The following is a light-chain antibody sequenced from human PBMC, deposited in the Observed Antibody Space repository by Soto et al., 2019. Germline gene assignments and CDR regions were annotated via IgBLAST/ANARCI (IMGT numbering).Light chain of an antibody. Sequence: SYELTQPLSVSVALGQTARITCGGSNIGSKSVHWYQKRPGQAPVVVMYRDYHRPSEIPERFSGSNSGNTATLTIRRAQAGDEADYYCQVWDSTTAVLFGGGTKQTVL. V-gene: IGLV3-9*01. CDR2: RDY. CDR3: QVWDSTTAVL. J-gene: IGLJ2*01. CDR1: NIGSKS.